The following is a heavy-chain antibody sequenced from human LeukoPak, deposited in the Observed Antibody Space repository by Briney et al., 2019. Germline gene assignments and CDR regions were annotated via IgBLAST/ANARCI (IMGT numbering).Heavy chain of an antibody. V-gene: IGHV3-9*01. Sequence: PGGSLRLPCAASGFTFDDYAMHWVRQAPGKGLEWVSGISWNSGSIGYADSVKGRFTISRDNAKNSLYLQMNSLRAEDTALYYCAKDTKADYGDSDAFDIWGQGTMVTVSS. J-gene: IGHJ3*02. D-gene: IGHD4-17*01. CDR2: ISWNSGSI. CDR3: AKDTKADYGDSDAFDI. CDR1: GFTFDDYA.